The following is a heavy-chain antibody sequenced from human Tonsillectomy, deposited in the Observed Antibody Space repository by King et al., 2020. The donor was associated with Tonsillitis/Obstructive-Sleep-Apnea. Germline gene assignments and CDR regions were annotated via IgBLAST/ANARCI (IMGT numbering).Heavy chain of an antibody. Sequence: VQLQQWGAGLLRPSETLSLTCAVYGGSFSGYYWSWIRQPPGKGLEWIGEISHSGSTSYNPSLKSRVTISLDMSKTQFSLKLTSVTAADTAVYYCARGAQWGYWGQGTLVTVSS. CDR1: GGSFSGYY. V-gene: IGHV4-34*01. CDR3: ARGAQWGY. D-gene: IGHD2-8*01. J-gene: IGHJ4*02. CDR2: ISHSGST.